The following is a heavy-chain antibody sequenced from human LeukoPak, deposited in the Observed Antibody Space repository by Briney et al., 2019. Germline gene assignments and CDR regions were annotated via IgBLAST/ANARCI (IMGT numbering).Heavy chain of an antibody. CDR3: AKDAGYDSSGPDY. J-gene: IGHJ4*02. Sequence: GRSLRLSCAASGFTFSSYGMHWVRQAPGKGLEGVAVIWYDGSNKYYADSVKGRFTISRDNSKNTLYLQMNSLRAEDTAVYYCAKDAGYDSSGPDYWGQGTLVTVSS. CDR1: GFTFSSYG. CDR2: IWYDGSNK. V-gene: IGHV3-33*06. D-gene: IGHD3-22*01.